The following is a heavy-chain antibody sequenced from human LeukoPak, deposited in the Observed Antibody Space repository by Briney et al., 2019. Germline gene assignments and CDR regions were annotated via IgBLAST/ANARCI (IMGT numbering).Heavy chain of an antibody. D-gene: IGHD1-1*01. CDR3: ARARVQGNWFDP. CDR2: MNPNSGNT. Sequence: GASAKVSCKASGYTFTSYDINWVRQATGQGLEWMGWMNPNSGNTGYAQKFQGRVTMTRNTSISTAYMELSSLRSEDTAVYYCARARVQGNWFDPWGQGTLVTVSS. CDR1: GYTFTSYD. V-gene: IGHV1-8*01. J-gene: IGHJ5*02.